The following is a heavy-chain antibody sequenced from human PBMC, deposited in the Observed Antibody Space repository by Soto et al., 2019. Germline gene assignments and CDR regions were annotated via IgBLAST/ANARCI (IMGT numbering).Heavy chain of an antibody. Sequence: QLTGKESGPTLAQPTQTLTLTCTFSGFPLSTSGVGVGWIRQPPGKALERLALLYWDDDKRYTPSLKSRLAITKEPSKIPVVLTMTKMDPADTATYYCAHIRYGSGLFDYWDQGTLVTVAS. D-gene: IGHD3-10*01. CDR3: AHIRYGSGLFDY. CDR2: LYWDDDK. V-gene: IGHV2-5*02. J-gene: IGHJ4*02. CDR1: GFPLSTSGVG.